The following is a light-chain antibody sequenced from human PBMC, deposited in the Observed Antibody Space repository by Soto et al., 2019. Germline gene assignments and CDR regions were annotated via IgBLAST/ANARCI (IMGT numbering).Light chain of an antibody. CDR2: GAS. CDR3: HQYGSLYT. V-gene: IGKV3-20*01. Sequence: EIVLTQSPGTLSLSPGERATLSCRASQSVSSSYLAWYQQKPGQAPRLLISGASSRATGIPDRFSGSGSGTDFTLTISRLEPEDFAVYYCHQYGSLYTFGQGTEVEIK. CDR1: QSVSSSY. J-gene: IGKJ2*01.